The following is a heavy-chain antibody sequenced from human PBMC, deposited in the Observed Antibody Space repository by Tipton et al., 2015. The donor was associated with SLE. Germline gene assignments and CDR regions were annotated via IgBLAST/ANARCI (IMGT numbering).Heavy chain of an antibody. Sequence: TLSLTCTVSGGSISSHYWSWIRQSPGRGLERIGFIFYSGTNNYSPSPRSRVTLSLDMSKKQISLKMTSVTAADTAVYYCARAPRLKITTGTHDAFDVWGQGTMVTVSS. CDR3: ARAPRLKITTGTHDAFDV. J-gene: IGHJ3*01. CDR2: IFYSGTN. D-gene: IGHD1-1*01. CDR1: GGSISSHY. V-gene: IGHV4-59*11.